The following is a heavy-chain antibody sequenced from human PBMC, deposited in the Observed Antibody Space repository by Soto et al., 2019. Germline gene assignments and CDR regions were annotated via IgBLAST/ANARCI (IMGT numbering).Heavy chain of an antibody. CDR3: ARSDGAYCGGDCYSGYNWFDP. J-gene: IGHJ5*02. V-gene: IGHV4-59*12. CDR1: GGPISSCY. CDR2: IYDSGST. Sequence: SETLSLTCTVSGGPISSCYWSWIRQPPGKGLEWIGYIYDSGSTNYNPSLKSRVTISVDTSKNQFSLKLSSVTAADTAVYYCARSDGAYCGGDCYSGYNWFDPWGQGTLVTVS. D-gene: IGHD2-21*02.